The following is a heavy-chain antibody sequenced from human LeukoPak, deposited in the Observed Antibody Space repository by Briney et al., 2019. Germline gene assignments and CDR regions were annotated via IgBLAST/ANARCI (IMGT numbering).Heavy chain of an antibody. D-gene: IGHD2-21*01. CDR1: GFIFSSYG. V-gene: IGHV3-30*02. J-gene: IGHJ3*02. CDR2: IRYDGNNK. Sequence: GGSLRFSCAASGFIFSSYGMHWVRQAAGKGLEWVAFIRYDGNNKNYADSVKGRFTISRDNAKNSLYLQMNSLRAEDTAVYYCARDGGDLGAFDIWGQGTMVTVSS. CDR3: ARDGGDLGAFDI.